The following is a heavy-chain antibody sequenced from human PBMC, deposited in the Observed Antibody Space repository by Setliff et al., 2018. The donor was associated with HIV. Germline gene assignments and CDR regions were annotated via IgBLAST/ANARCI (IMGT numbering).Heavy chain of an antibody. D-gene: IGHD3-3*01. CDR3: ARALVSGPPGWFDP. CDR1: GGTFSSYA. V-gene: IGHV1-69*05. J-gene: IGHJ5*02. Sequence: SVKVSCKASGGTFSSYAISWVRQAPGQGLEWMGGIIPILDTAKYAQKFQVRVTITTDESTSTAYMELSSLRSEDTAVYCCARALVSGPPGWFDPWGQGTLVTVSS. CDR2: IIPILDTA.